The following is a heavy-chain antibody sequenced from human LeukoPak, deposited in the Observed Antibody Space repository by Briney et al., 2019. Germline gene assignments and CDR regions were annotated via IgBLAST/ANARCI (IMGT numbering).Heavy chain of an antibody. CDR3: ARSDYDILTGSPRNPDY. D-gene: IGHD3-9*01. J-gene: IGHJ4*02. Sequence: ASVKVSCKASGYTFTSYGISWVRQAPGQGLEWMGWINPNSGGTNYAQKFQGWVTMTRDTSISTAYMELSRLRSDDAAVYYCARSDYDILTGSPRNPDYWGQGTLVTVSS. CDR1: GYTFTSYG. V-gene: IGHV1-2*04. CDR2: INPNSGGT.